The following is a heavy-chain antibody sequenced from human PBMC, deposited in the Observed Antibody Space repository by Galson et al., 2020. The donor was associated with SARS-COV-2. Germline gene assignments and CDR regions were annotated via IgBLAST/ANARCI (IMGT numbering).Heavy chain of an antibody. CDR3: ARRYVSGLSPYWYLDL. CDR2: VYQSGAT. V-gene: IGHV4-30-2*06. Sequence: SETLSLTCSVSGGSITSGGYYWTWIRQSPGKGLEWIGYVYQSGATHYNPSLKSRLTISMDRSKNQLSLKLTSVTAADTAVYYCARRYVSGLSPYWYLDLWGRGTLVTVSS. J-gene: IGHJ2*01. CDR1: GGSITSGGYY. D-gene: IGHD3-16*01.